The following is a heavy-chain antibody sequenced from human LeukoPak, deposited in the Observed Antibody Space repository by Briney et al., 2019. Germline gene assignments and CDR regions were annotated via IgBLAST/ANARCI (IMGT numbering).Heavy chain of an antibody. CDR3: ASLDYGSGSYYFDY. D-gene: IGHD3-10*01. J-gene: IGHJ4*02. CDR2: INHSGST. CDR1: GGSFSGYY. Sequence: SETLSLTCAVYGGSFSGYYWSWIRQPPGKGLEWIGEINHSGSTNYNPSLKSRVTISVDTSKNQFSLKLSSVTAADTAVYYCASLDYGSGSYYFDYWGQGTLVTVSS. V-gene: IGHV4-34*01.